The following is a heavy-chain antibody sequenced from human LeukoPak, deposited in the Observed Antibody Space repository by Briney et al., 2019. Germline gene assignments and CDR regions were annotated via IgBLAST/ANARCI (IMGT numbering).Heavy chain of an antibody. V-gene: IGHV4-39*02. CDR1: GGPISSYTHY. J-gene: IGHJ5*02. CDR3: VSNSSSSPWFDP. D-gene: IGHD6-6*01. Sequence: KPSETLSLTCTVSGGPISSYTHYWGWIRQPPGKGLEWIATVYYTGGTYYNPSLKSRVTISIDTSRNHFSLKLTSVIAADTAMYYCVSNSSSSPWFDPWGQGTLVTVSS. CDR2: VYYTGGT.